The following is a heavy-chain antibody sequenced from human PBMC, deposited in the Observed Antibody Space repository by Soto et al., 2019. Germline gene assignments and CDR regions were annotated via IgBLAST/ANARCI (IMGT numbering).Heavy chain of an antibody. CDR2: IIPIFGTA. V-gene: IGHV1-69*13. J-gene: IGHJ5*02. CDR3: ARDSMVRGVLNWFDP. D-gene: IGHD3-10*01. CDR1: GGTFSSYA. Sequence: SVKVSCKASGGTFSSYAISWVRQAPGQGLEWMGGIIPIFGTANYAQKFQGRVTITADESTSTAYMELSSLRSEDTAVYYCARDSMVRGVLNWFDPWGQGNLVTVSS.